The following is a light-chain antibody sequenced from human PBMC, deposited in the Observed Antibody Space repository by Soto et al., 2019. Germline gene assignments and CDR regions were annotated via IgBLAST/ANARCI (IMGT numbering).Light chain of an antibody. CDR1: QNVRNNY. CDR3: QHYGNSPALA. V-gene: IGKV3-20*01. J-gene: IGKJ4*01. Sequence: EIVLTQSPGTLSLSPGERATLSCRASQNVRNNYLAWYQQKPGQAPRLIFYGASSRTAGIPDRFSGSGSGTDFTLTISRLEPEDFAVYYFQHYGNSPALAFGGGTKVEIK. CDR2: GAS.